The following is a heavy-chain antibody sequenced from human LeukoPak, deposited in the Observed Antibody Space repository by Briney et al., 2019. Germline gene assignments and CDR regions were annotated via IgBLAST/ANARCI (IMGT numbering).Heavy chain of an antibody. CDR3: AIERSRWDYYDSSGYFNY. CDR2: ISGSGGST. CDR1: GFTFSSYA. J-gene: IGHJ4*02. D-gene: IGHD3-22*01. Sequence: GGSLRLSCAAPGFTFSSYAMSWVRQAPGKGLEWVSAISGSGGSTYYADSVKGRFTISRDNSKNTLYLQMNSLRAEDTAVYYCAIERSRWDYYDSSGYFNYWGQGTLVTVSS. V-gene: IGHV3-23*01.